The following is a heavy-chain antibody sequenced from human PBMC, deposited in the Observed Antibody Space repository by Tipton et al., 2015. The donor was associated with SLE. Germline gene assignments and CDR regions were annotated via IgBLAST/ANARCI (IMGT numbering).Heavy chain of an antibody. J-gene: IGHJ4*02. V-gene: IGHV4-61*09. D-gene: IGHD4-11*01. CDR2: IYTSGST. CDR1: GGSISSSSYY. CDR3: ARAIYSNYVGYYFDY. Sequence: TLSLTCTVSGGSISSSSYYWSWIRQPAGKGLEWIGHIYTSGSTNYNPSLKSRVTISVDTSKNQFSLKLSSVTAADTAVYYCARAIYSNYVGYYFDYWGQGTLVTVSS.